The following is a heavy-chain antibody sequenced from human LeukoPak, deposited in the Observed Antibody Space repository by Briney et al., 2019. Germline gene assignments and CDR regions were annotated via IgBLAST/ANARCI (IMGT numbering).Heavy chain of an antibody. Sequence: SETLSLTCTVSGGSVSTDDYYWSWIRQPPGKGLEWIGYIHDRGSTNYNPSLKSRVTISVDTSKNQFSLRLSSVSAADAAVYYCARDLVNWGQGTLVTVSS. J-gene: IGHJ4*02. CDR1: GGSVSTDDYY. D-gene: IGHD2-21*01. CDR2: IHDRGST. CDR3: ARDLVN. V-gene: IGHV4-61*08.